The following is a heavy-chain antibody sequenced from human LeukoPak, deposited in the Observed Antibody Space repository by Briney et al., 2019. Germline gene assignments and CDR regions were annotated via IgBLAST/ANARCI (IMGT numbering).Heavy chain of an antibody. Sequence: PSETLSLTCTVSGGSVGSGTYYWSWIRQPPGKGLEWIGYIYYSGSTNYNPSLKSRVTISVDTSKNQFSLKLSSVTAADTAVYYCARHLNPAGKIEYWGQGTLVTVSS. D-gene: IGHD3-3*02. J-gene: IGHJ4*02. CDR2: IYYSGST. V-gene: IGHV4-61*01. CDR3: ARHLNPAGKIEY. CDR1: GGSVGSGTYY.